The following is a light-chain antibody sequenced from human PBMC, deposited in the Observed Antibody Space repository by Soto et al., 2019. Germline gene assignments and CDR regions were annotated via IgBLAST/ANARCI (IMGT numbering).Light chain of an antibody. CDR1: QSVSGSQ. V-gene: IGKV3-20*01. CDR3: HLYGHFPHT. CDR2: GAS. Sequence: EIVLTQSPGTLSLSPGERVTLSCRASQSVSGSQLAWYQQKPGQAPRLLIYGASSRASGVPDRFSGIASGTDFTFIISRLEPEDFGMFYCHLYGHFPHTFGQGTKLETK. J-gene: IGKJ2*01.